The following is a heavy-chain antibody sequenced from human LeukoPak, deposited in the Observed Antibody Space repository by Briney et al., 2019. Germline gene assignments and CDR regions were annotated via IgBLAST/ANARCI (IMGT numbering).Heavy chain of an antibody. CDR3: AKGWDFGPHFGS. J-gene: IGHJ4*02. D-gene: IGHD1-26*01. CDR1: GFTLSSYE. Sequence: PGGSLRLSCAASGFTLSSYEMNWVRQAPGKGLEWISYISSSGSPTYYGDSVKGRFTISRDSAKNSLYLQMNGLRAEDTAVYYCAKGWDFGPHFGSWGQGTLVTVSS. V-gene: IGHV3-48*03. CDR2: ISSSGSPT.